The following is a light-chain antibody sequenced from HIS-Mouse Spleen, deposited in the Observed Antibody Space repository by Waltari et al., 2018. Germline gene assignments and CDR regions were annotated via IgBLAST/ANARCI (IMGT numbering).Light chain of an antibody. V-gene: IGLV3-10*01. Sequence: SYELTQPPSVSVSPGQTARITCSGDALPKKYAYWYQPESGQAPVLVIYKDSKRPSGIPEGFSGSSSGTMATLTISGAQVEDEADYYCYSTDSSGNHRVFGGGTKLTVL. J-gene: IGLJ2*01. CDR2: KDS. CDR1: ALPKKY. CDR3: YSTDSSGNHRV.